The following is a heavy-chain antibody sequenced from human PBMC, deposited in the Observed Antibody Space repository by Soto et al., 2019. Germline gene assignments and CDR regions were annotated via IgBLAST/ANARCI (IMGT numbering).Heavy chain of an antibody. CDR3: AKGADGCSSTSCFFDY. V-gene: IGHV3-30*18. Sequence: QVQLVESGGGVVQPGRSPRLSCAASGFTFSSYGMHWVRQAPGKGLEWVAVISYDGSNKYYADSVKGRFTISRDNSKNTLYLQMNSLRAEDTAVYYCAKGADGCSSTSCFFDYWGQGTLVTVSS. D-gene: IGHD2-2*01. CDR2: ISYDGSNK. J-gene: IGHJ4*02. CDR1: GFTFSSYG.